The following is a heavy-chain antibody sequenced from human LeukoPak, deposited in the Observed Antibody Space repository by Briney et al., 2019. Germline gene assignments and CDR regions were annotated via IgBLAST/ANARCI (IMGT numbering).Heavy chain of an antibody. CDR3: ARDLGGVAGSLRG. CDR2: ISSSSSTI. Sequence: TGGSLRLSCAASGFTFSTYRMNWVRQAPGKGLEWVSYISSSSSTIYYADSVKGRLTISRDNAKNSLYLQMNSLRAEDTAVYYCARDLGGVAGSLRGWGQGTLVTVSS. J-gene: IGHJ4*02. CDR1: GFTFSTYR. D-gene: IGHD6-19*01. V-gene: IGHV3-48*01.